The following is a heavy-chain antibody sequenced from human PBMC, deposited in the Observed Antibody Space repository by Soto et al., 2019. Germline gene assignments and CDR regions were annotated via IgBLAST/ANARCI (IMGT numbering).Heavy chain of an antibody. V-gene: IGHV4-59*12. CDR1: GGYISSYY. D-gene: IGHD1-7*01. CDR2: IYYSGST. Sequence: PSETLSLTCTVSGGYISSYYWSWIRQPPGKGLEWIGYIYYSGSTNYNPSLKSRVTISVDTSKNQFSLKLNSVTAADTAVYFCARALPRELAFDIWGQGTVVTVSS. J-gene: IGHJ3*02. CDR3: ARALPRELAFDI.